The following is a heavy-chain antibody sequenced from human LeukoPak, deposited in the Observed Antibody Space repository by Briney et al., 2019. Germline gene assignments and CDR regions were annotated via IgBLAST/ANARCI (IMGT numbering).Heavy chain of an antibody. V-gene: IGHV3-64D*09. D-gene: IGHD1-1*01. CDR3: VRITSVTGGDC. Sequence: GGSLRLSCTASGFTFSAYAMYWVRQAPGKGLEYVSGISSNGGSSFYADSVKGRFTISRDNSKNTLYLQMSSLRAEDTAVYYCVRITSVTGGDCWGQGTRLTVSS. J-gene: IGHJ4*02. CDR2: ISSNGGSS. CDR1: GFTFSAYA.